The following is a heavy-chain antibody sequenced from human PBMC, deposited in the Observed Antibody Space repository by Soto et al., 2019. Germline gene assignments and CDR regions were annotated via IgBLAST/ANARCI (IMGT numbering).Heavy chain of an antibody. Sequence: ASVKVSCKASGYTFTSYGISWVRQAPGQGLEWMGWISAYNGNTNYAQKLQGRVTMTTDTSTSTAYMELRSLRSDDTAVYYCASTHMAYRDYDYWGQGTLVTVYS. CDR1: GYTFTSYG. CDR3: ASTHMAYRDYDY. J-gene: IGHJ4*02. CDR2: ISAYNGNT. D-gene: IGHD4-17*01. V-gene: IGHV1-18*01.